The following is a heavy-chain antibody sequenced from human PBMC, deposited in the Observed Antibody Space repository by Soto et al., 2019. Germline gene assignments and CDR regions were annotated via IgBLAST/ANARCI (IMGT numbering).Heavy chain of an antibody. CDR1: GFTFSSYG. CDR2: IWYDGSNK. V-gene: IGHV3-33*01. CDR3: ARGPSDITGTTLDY. J-gene: IGHJ4*02. Sequence: PGGSLRLSCAASGFTFSSYGMHWVRQAPGKGLEWVAVIWYDGSNKYYADSVKGRFTISRDNSKNTLYLQMNSLRAEDTAVYYCARGPSDITGTTLDYWGQGTLVTVSS. D-gene: IGHD1-7*01.